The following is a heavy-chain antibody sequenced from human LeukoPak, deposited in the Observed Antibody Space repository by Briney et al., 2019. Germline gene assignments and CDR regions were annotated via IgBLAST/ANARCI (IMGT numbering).Heavy chain of an antibody. V-gene: IGHV1-2*02. CDR1: GYTFTGYY. CDR2: INPNSGGT. Sequence: VSVKVSCKASGYTFTGYYMHWVRQAPGQGLEWMGWINPNSGGTNYAQKFQGRVTMTRDTSISTAYMELSRLRSDDTAVYYCASPLGVVVPAALIGDAFDIWGQGTMVTVSS. CDR3: ASPLGVVVPAALIGDAFDI. J-gene: IGHJ3*02. D-gene: IGHD2-2*01.